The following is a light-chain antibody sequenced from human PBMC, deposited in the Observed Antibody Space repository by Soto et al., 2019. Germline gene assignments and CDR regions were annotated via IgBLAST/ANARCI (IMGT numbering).Light chain of an antibody. CDR1: QSVSSSY. J-gene: IGKJ2*01. V-gene: IGKV3-20*01. CDR3: QQYGSSLYT. CDR2: GAS. Sequence: EIGLTQSPGTLSLSPGERATLSCRASQSVSSSYLAWYQQKPGQAPRLLIYGASSRATGIPDRFSGSGSATDFTLTISRLEPEDFAVYYCQQYGSSLYTFGQGTKLEIK.